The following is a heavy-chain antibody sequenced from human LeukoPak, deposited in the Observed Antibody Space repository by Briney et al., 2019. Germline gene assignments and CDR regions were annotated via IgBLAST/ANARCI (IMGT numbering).Heavy chain of an antibody. CDR2: FDPEDGET. Sequence: ASVKVSCKVSGYTLTELSMHWVRQAPGKGLEWMGGFDPEDGETIYAQKFQGRVTMTEDTSTDTAYMELSSLRSEDTAVYYCATAPLVPAAIPRPRGAFDIWGQGTMVTVSS. CDR1: GYTLTELS. CDR3: ATAPLVPAAIPRPRGAFDI. D-gene: IGHD2-2*01. V-gene: IGHV1-24*01. J-gene: IGHJ3*02.